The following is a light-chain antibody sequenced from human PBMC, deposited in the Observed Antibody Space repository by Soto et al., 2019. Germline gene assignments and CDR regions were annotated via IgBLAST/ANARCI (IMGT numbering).Light chain of an antibody. CDR1: QSISRW. J-gene: IGKJ5*01. Sequence: DIPMTQSPSTLSASVGDIVTITCRASQSISRWLAWSQQKPGKAPNLMIYGASSLESGVPSRFSGSGSGTECTLTISSLQPDDVATYYCQQYNSYPITFGQGTRLEIK. CDR2: GAS. V-gene: IGKV1-5*01. CDR3: QQYNSYPIT.